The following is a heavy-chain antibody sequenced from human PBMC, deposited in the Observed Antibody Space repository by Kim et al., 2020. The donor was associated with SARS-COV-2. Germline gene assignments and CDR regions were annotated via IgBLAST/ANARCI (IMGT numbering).Heavy chain of an antibody. D-gene: IGHD3-10*01. J-gene: IGHJ5*02. CDR2: IYYSGST. V-gene: IGHV4-59*13. CDR1: GGSISSYY. Sequence: SETLSLTCTVSGGSISSYYWSWIRQPPGKGLEWIGYIYYSGSTNYNPSLKSRVTISVDTSKNQFSLKLSSVTAADTAVYYCARGVHYGSGSYDPWGQGTLVTVSS. CDR3: ARGVHYGSGSYDP.